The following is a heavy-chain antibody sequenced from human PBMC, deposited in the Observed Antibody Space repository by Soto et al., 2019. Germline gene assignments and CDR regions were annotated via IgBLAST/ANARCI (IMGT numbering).Heavy chain of an antibody. D-gene: IGHD4-4*01. CDR2: IIPIFGTA. Sequence: QVQLVQSGAEVKKPGSTVKVSCKASGGTFSSYAISWVRQAPGQGLEWMGGIIPIFGTANYAQKFQGRVTITADESTSTAYMELSSLRSEDTAVYYCAPRYSNHYYYYYYGMDVWGQGTTVTVSS. V-gene: IGHV1-69*01. J-gene: IGHJ6*02. CDR1: GGTFSSYA. CDR3: APRYSNHYYYYYYGMDV.